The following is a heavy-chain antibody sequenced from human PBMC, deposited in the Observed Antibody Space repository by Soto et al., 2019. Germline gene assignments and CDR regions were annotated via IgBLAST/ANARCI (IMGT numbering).Heavy chain of an antibody. V-gene: IGHV5-51*01. CDR3: ARHEQFYYYYYGRDV. J-gene: IGHJ6*02. D-gene: IGHD4-4*01. Sequence: PAESLKISCKASGYSFTTYWIAWVRQMPGKGLEWMGIINPGDSDISYSPSFQGQGTISADNSISTAYLQWSSLKASDTAMYYCARHEQFYYYYYGRDVWGQGTAVTVSS. CDR2: INPGDSDI. CDR1: GYSFTTYW.